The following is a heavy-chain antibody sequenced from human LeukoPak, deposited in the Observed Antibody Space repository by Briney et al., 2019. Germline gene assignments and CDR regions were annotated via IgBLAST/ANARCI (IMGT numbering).Heavy chain of an antibody. CDR2: INPNSGGT. Sequence: ASVKVSCKASGYTFTGYYMHWVRQAPGQGLEWMGWINPNSGGTSYAQKFQGRVTMTRDTSTSTVYMELSSLRSEDTAVYYCARDYGSGTYSPKGGFDYWGQGTLVTVSS. CDR1: GYTFTGYY. CDR3: ARDYGSGTYSPKGGFDY. D-gene: IGHD3-10*01. J-gene: IGHJ4*02. V-gene: IGHV1-2*02.